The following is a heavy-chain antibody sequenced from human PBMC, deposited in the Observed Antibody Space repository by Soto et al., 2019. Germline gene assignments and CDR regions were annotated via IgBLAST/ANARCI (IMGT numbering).Heavy chain of an antibody. V-gene: IGHV3-11*06. CDR3: ARDHSMTTGTTWAIYGMDV. CDR1: GFTFSDYY. D-gene: IGHD4-4*01. CDR2: ISSSSSYT. Sequence: GSLRLSCAASGFTFSDYYMSWIRQAPGKGLEWVSYISSSSSYTNYADSVKGRFTISRDNAKNSLYLQMNSLRAEDTAVYYCARDHSMTTGTTWAIYGMDVWGQGTTVTVSS. J-gene: IGHJ6*02.